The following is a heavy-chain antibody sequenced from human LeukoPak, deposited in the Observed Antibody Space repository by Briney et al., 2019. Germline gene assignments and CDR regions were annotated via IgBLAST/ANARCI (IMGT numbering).Heavy chain of an antibody. CDR1: GASINNNF. D-gene: IGHD3-22*01. V-gene: IGHV4-59*08. Sequence: KPSETLSRTCTVSGASINNNFWTWIRQPPGKGLEWIGYIYSSGSANYNPSLKSRVIISGDTSKNQISLNLTSVTAADTAVYFCARHRDYYDTWGHGTLVTVSS. CDR3: ARHRDYYDT. J-gene: IGHJ4*01. CDR2: IYSSGSA.